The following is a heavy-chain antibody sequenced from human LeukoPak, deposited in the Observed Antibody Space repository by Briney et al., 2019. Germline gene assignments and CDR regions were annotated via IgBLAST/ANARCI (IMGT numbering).Heavy chain of an antibody. CDR2: IYSSGGT. CDR1: GFTVSNTY. V-gene: IGHV3-53*01. Sequence: GGSLRLSCAASGFTVSNTYMSWVRQAPGKGLEWVSVIYSSGGTFYSESVKGRFTISRDYSKNTLYLQMNSLRVDDTAVYYCAKDSSGLAFWGQGTLVTVSS. D-gene: IGHD6-19*01. J-gene: IGHJ4*02. CDR3: AKDSSGLAF.